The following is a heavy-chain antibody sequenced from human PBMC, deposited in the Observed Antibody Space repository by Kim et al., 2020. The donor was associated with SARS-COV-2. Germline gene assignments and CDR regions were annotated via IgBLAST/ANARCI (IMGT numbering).Heavy chain of an antibody. CDR2: IDPSDSYT. CDR3: ARGKYGSGSYYNLGYRFDP. D-gene: IGHD3-10*01. CDR1: GYSFTSYW. Sequence: GESLKISCKGSGYSFTSYWISWVRQMPGKGLEWMGRIDPSDSYTNYSPSFQGHVTISADKSISTAYLQWSSLKASDTAMYYCARGKYGSGSYYNLGYRFDPWGQGTLVSVSS. J-gene: IGHJ5*02. V-gene: IGHV5-10-1*01.